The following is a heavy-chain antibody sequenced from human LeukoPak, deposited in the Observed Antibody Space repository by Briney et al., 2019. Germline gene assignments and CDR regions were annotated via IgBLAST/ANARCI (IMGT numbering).Heavy chain of an antibody. J-gene: IGHJ6*02. CDR2: INPSGGNT. D-gene: IGHD6-19*01. CDR1: GYTFTSYY. CDR3: ARAQWLVHGYYYYGMDV. Sequence: GASVKVSCKASGYTFTSYYMHWVRQAPGQGLEWMGLINPSGGNTGYAQKFQGRVTMTRNTSISTAYMELSSLRSEDTAVYYCARAQWLVHGYYYYGMDVWGQGTTVTVSS. V-gene: IGHV1-46*01.